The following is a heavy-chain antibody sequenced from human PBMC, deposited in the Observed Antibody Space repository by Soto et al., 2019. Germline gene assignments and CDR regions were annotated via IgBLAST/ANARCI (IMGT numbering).Heavy chain of an antibody. J-gene: IGHJ4*02. D-gene: IGHD5-12*01. CDR3: AAGGGLPRYY. Sequence: QLQLQESGSGLVKPSQTLSLTCAVSGGSISSGGYSWSWIRQPPGKGLEWIGYIYHSGSTYYNPSLESRVTISADRSKNQFPLKLSSVTAADTAVYYCAAGGGLPRYYWGQGTLVTVSS. CDR2: IYHSGST. V-gene: IGHV4-30-2*01. CDR1: GGSISSGGYS.